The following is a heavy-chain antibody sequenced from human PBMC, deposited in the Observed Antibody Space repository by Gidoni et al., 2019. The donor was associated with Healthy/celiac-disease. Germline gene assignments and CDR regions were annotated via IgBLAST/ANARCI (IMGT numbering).Heavy chain of an antibody. V-gene: IGHV3-49*03. Sequence: EVQLVESGGGLVQPGRSRRLSCTAAGFTVGDYAMSWFRQAQGKGLEWVVFISSKAYGSTTEYAASVKGRFTISIEDAKSIAYLQMNSLKTEDTSVYYCTRGAAVYWGQVTLVTVSS. CDR2: ISSKAYGSTT. CDR1: GFTVGDYA. CDR3: TRGAAVY. J-gene: IGHJ4*02.